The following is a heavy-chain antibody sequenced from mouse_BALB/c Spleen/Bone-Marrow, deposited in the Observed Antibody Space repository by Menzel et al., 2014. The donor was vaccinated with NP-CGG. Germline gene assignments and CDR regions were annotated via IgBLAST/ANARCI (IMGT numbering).Heavy chain of an antibody. CDR3: ARRGSFYAMDY. CDR1: GLSLTSYG. Sequence: AKLTESGPGLVAPSQSLSITCTISGLSLTSYGVHWLRQPPGKGLEWLVVIWSDGSTTYNSALKSRLSISKDNSKSQVFLKMNSRQTDDTAMYYCARRGSFYAMDYWGQGTSVTVSS. V-gene: IGHV2-6-1*01. CDR2: IWSDGST. J-gene: IGHJ4*01.